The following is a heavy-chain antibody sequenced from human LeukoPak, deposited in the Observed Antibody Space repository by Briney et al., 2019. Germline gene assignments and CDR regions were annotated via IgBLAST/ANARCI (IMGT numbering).Heavy chain of an antibody. J-gene: IGHJ4*02. CDR3: GRAFPPLRTSSAGDL. CDR2: ISYLSSHV. CDR1: GFTFSRFA. V-gene: IGHV3-21*01. D-gene: IGHD3-16*01. Sequence: PGGSLRLSCAASGFTFSRFAMSWVRQAPGKDLEWVSSISYLSSHVYYGDSVKGRFSISRDNAKNSLYLQMNSLGAEDTAIYYCGRAFPPLRTSSAGDLWGQGILVTVSS.